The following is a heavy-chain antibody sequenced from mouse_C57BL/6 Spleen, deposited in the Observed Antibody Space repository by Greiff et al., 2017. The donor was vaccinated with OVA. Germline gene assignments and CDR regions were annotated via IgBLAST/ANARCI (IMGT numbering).Heavy chain of an antibody. J-gene: IGHJ2*01. D-gene: IGHD2-4*01. Sequence: QVQLKESGPELVKPGASVKISCKASGYSFTSYYIHWVKQRPGQGLEWIGWIYPGSGNTKYNEKFKGKATLTADTSSSTAYMQRSSLTSEDAAVYYCAKGELRQDYWGQGTTLTVSS. CDR3: AKGELRQDY. CDR1: GYSFTSYY. V-gene: IGHV1-66*01. CDR2: IYPGSGNT.